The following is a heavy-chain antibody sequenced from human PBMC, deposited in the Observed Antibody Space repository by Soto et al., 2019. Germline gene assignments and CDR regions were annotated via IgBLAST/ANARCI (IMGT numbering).Heavy chain of an antibody. CDR3: ARGALWSFDL. V-gene: IGHV4-59*01. J-gene: IGHJ2*01. Sequence: LDALPLTCTVSGASIPHYSWNWIRQPPGKALELIGYIFDAGTTHYSPSLKSRLTISLDASENQFSLRLTSVTAADTAVYYCARGALWSFDLWGRGTLVSVSS. CDR1: GASIPHYS. CDR2: IFDAGTT.